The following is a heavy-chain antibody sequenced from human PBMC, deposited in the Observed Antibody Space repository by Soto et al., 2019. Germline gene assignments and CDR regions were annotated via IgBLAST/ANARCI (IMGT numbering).Heavy chain of an antibody. CDR2: IIPIFGTA. J-gene: IGHJ6*02. Sequence: KVSCKASGGTFSSYAISWVRQAPGQGLEWMGGIIPIFGTANYAQKFQGRVTITADESTSTAYMELSSLRSEDTAVYYCARVNWNYDLGYYYGMDVWGQGTTVTVSS. V-gene: IGHV1-69*01. CDR3: ARVNWNYDLGYYYGMDV. D-gene: IGHD1-7*01. CDR1: GGTFSSYA.